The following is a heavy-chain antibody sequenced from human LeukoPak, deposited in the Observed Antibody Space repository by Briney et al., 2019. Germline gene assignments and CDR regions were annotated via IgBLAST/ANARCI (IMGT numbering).Heavy chain of an antibody. CDR3: TKSGPPDPY. Sequence: PGGSLRLSCAASGLTVDSNDMSWVRQAPGKRLEWVSILYSGGRTYYGDSVEGRFTISRDNSRNTLFLQMNNLRAEDTAMYYCTKSGPPDPYWGQGTMVTVSS. CDR1: GLTVDSND. D-gene: IGHD1-14*01. J-gene: IGHJ3*01. V-gene: IGHV3-53*01. CDR2: LYSGGRT.